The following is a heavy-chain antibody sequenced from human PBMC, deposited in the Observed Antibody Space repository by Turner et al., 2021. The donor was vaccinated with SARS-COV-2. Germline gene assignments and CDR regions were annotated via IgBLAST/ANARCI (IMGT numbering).Heavy chain of an antibody. J-gene: IGHJ4*02. CDR3: ATQANGNIDGPWDF. CDR2: ISDSDNQT. D-gene: IGHD3-16*02. V-gene: IGHV3-21*01. CDR1: GIPFRRHS. Sequence: EVQLVASGGGLVEPGGSLILPCPASGIPFRRHSVNWVRQAPGKGLEWVSSISDSDNQTYYADSMKGRFNNSRDNAKNTLYLQMDGLRVEDTAVYFCATQANGNIDGPWDFWGPGTLVSVSS.